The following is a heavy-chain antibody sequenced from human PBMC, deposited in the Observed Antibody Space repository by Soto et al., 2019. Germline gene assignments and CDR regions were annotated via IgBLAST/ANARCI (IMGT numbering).Heavy chain of an antibody. Sequence: PSETLSLTCAVYGGSFSGYYWSWIRQPPGKGLDWIGEINHSGSTNYNPSLKSRVTISVDTSKNQFSLKLSSVTAADTAVYYCARLRWYCSSTSCYYYYGMDVWGQGTTVTVSS. CDR2: INHSGST. CDR3: ARLRWYCSSTSCYYYYGMDV. V-gene: IGHV4-34*01. J-gene: IGHJ6*02. CDR1: GGSFSGYY. D-gene: IGHD2-2*01.